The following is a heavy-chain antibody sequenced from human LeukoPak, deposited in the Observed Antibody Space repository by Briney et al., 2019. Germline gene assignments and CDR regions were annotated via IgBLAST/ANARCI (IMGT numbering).Heavy chain of an antibody. J-gene: IGHJ5*02. CDR2: IIPIFGTA. V-gene: IGHV1-69*05. D-gene: IGHD3-9*01. Sequence: SVKVSCKASGGTFSSYAISWVRQAPGQGLEWMGGIIPIFGTANYAQKFQGRVTITTDESTSTAYMELGSLRSEDTAVYCCATHTYYDILTGYRFDPWGQGTLVTVSS. CDR1: GGTFSSYA. CDR3: ATHTYYDILTGYRFDP.